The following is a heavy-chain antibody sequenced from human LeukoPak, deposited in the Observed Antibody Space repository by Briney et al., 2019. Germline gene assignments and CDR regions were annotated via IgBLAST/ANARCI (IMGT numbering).Heavy chain of an antibody. V-gene: IGHV4-34*01. D-gene: IGHD2-2*01. CDR1: GGSFSGYY. CDR3: AKGSRCSSTSCYYNYYYYYGMDV. Sequence: SETLSLTCAVYGGSFSGYYWSWIRQPPGKGLEWIGEINHSGSTNYNPSLKSRVTISVDTSKNQFSLKLSSVTAADTAVYYCAKGSRCSSTSCYYNYYYYYGMDVWGQGTTVTVSS. J-gene: IGHJ6*02. CDR2: INHSGST.